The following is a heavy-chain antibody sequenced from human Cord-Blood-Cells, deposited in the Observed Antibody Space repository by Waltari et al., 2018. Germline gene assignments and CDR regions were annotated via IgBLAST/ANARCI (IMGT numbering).Heavy chain of an antibody. CDR3: ARGRSWTDDAFDI. J-gene: IGHJ3*02. D-gene: IGHD1-26*01. CDR1: GFTFSSYG. CDR2: IWYDGSNK. V-gene: IGHV3-33*01. Sequence: QVQLVESGGGVVQPGRSLRLSCAASGFTFSSYGMHWVRQAPGKGLEWVAVIWYDGSNKYYADSVKGRFTISRDNSKNTLYLQMNSLRAEDTAVYYCARGRSWTDDAFDIWGQGTMVTVSS.